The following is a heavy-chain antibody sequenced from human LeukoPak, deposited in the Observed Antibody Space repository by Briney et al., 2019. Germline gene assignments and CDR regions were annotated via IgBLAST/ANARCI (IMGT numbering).Heavy chain of an antibody. J-gene: IGHJ4*02. Sequence: GGSLRLSCAASGFTFSSYAMSWVRQAPGKGLEWVSAISGSGGSTYYADSVEGRFTISRDNSKNTLYLQMDSLRAEDTAVYYCATPPTVTRNYWGQGTLVTVSS. V-gene: IGHV3-23*01. CDR3: ATPPTVTRNY. CDR1: GFTFSSYA. D-gene: IGHD4-17*01. CDR2: ISGSGGST.